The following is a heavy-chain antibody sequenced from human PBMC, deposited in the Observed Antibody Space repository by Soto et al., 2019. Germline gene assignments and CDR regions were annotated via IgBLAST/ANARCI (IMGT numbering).Heavy chain of an antibody. J-gene: IGHJ4*02. CDR2: IYYSGST. Sequence: SETLSLTCTVSGGSISSGGYYWSWIRQHPGKGLEWIGYIYYSGSTYYNPSLKSRVTISVDTSKNQFSLKLSSVTAADTAVYYCAGIQYCSGGSCYGFFDYWGQGTLVTVSS. D-gene: IGHD2-15*01. CDR1: GGSISSGGYY. V-gene: IGHV4-31*03. CDR3: AGIQYCSGGSCYGFFDY.